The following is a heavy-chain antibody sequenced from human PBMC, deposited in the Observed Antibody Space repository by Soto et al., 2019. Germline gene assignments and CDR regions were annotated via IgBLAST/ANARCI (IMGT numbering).Heavy chain of an antibody. CDR1: GFTFNSHT. J-gene: IGHJ4*02. V-gene: IGHV3-48*04. CDR2: ISDSSSTI. Sequence: EVQLVESGGGLLQPGGSLRLSCVASGFTFNSHTMNWVRQAPGKGLEWLSYISDSSSTIYYADSVKGRFTISRDNAKNSLYLQMNSLRADDTAVYYCAREVGATGYWGQGTLVTVSS. CDR3: AREVGATGY. D-gene: IGHD1-26*01.